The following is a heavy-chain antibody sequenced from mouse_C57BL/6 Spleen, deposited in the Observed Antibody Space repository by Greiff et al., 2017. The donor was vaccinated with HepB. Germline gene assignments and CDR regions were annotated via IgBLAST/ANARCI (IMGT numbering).Heavy chain of an antibody. D-gene: IGHD1-1*01. J-gene: IGHJ4*01. CDR3: ARPYYGSSYGDYAMDY. Sequence: QVQLQQPGAELVKPGASVKLSCKASGYTFTSYWMHWVKQRPGQGLEWIGMIHPNSGSTNYNEKFKSKATLTVDKSSSTAYMQLSSLTSEDSAVYYCARPYYGSSYGDYAMDYWGQGTSVTVSS. CDR2: IHPNSGST. V-gene: IGHV1-64*01. CDR1: GYTFTSYW.